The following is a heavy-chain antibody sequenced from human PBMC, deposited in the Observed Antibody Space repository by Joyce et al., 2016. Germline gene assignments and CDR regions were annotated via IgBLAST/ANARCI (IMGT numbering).Heavy chain of an antibody. V-gene: IGHV3-73*02. D-gene: IGHD3-3*01. Sequence: EVQLVESGGGLVQPGGSLQLSCAVSGFTLSGSSVHGVRQASGKGLEVVGRIRSKANGDATAYAASVKGRFSISRDDSKNTAYLQMNSLKTEDTAVYYCSNYDLWSGYSPSRDVWGQGSTVTVSS. CDR1: GFTLSGSS. CDR2: IRSKANGDAT. J-gene: IGHJ6*02. CDR3: SNYDLWSGYSPSRDV.